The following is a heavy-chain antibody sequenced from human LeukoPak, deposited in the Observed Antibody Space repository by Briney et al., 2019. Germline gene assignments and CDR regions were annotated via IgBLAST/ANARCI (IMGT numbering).Heavy chain of an antibody. J-gene: IGHJ3*02. V-gene: IGHV1-69*05. CDR1: GGTFSSYA. CDR3: ALERAYTSCYKDGFDI. CDR2: IIPIFGTE. Sequence: ASVRVSSKAPGGTFSSYAISWVRQAPGQGLEWMGGIIPIFGTENYAQKFQGRVTITTDESTSTAYMELSSLRSEDTAVYYCALERAYTSCYKDGFDIWGQGTMVTVSS. D-gene: IGHD2-2*02.